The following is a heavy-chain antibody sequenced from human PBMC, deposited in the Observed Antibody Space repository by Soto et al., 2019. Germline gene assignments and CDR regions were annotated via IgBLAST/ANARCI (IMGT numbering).Heavy chain of an antibody. CDR2: IYYTGST. CDR3: ARFSSGYSSRNWFDP. D-gene: IGHD6-19*01. V-gene: IGHV4-59*01. CDR1: GGSIRSYY. J-gene: IGHJ5*02. Sequence: PSETLSLTCTVSGGSIRSYYWSWIRQPPGEGLEWIGNIYYTGSTNNNPSLKSRATVSVDTSKNQFSLKLSSVTAADTAVYYCARFSSGYSSRNWFDPWGQGTLVTVSS.